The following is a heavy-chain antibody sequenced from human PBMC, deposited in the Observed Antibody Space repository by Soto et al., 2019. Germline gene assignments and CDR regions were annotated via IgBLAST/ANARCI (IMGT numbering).Heavy chain of an antibody. CDR1: GFTFSSYA. V-gene: IGHV3-23*01. Sequence: EVQLLESGGGLVQPGGSLRLSCAASGFTFSSYAMRWVRQAPGKGLEWVSAISGSGGSTYYADSVKGRFTISRDNSKNTLYLQMHSLRAEDTAVYYCANHLWFGELSNWGQGTLVTVSS. J-gene: IGHJ4*02. D-gene: IGHD3-10*01. CDR2: ISGSGGST. CDR3: ANHLWFGELSN.